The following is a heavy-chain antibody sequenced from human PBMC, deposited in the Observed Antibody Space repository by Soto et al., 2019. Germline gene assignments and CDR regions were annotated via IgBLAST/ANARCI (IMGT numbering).Heavy chain of an antibody. D-gene: IGHD6-13*01. J-gene: IGHJ4*02. V-gene: IGHV4-4*07. CDR2: IYTSGST. CDR3: ARYQRGRSQDSSSWYYFDY. Sequence: ASETLSLTCTVSGGSISSYYWSWIRQPAGKGLEWIGRIYTSGSTNYNPSLKSRVTMSVDTSKNQFSLKLSSVTAADTAVYYCARYQRGRSQDSSSWYYFDYWGQGTLVTVSS. CDR1: GGSISSYY.